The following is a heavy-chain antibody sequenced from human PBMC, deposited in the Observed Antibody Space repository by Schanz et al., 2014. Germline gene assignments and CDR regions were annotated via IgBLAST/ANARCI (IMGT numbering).Heavy chain of an antibody. CDR1: GYTFSDYG. J-gene: IGHJ4*02. Sequence: GPGVKEPGASVKVSCKTSGYTFSDYGITWVRQAPGQGLEWMGWITAYNGDTNYALKLQGRVTMTTDTSANTAYMEVSSLRSEDTAVYYCARSGSSNWYCFDYWGQGTLVNVSS. CDR3: ARSGSSNWYCFDY. CDR2: ITAYNGDT. D-gene: IGHD6-13*01. V-gene: IGHV1-18*01.